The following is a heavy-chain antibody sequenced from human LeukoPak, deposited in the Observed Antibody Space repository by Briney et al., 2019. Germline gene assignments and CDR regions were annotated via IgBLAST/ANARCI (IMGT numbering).Heavy chain of an antibody. Sequence: PGGSLRLSCAASGFTFGDYAMHWVRQPPGKGLEWLSLITGEGDITYHADSVKGRFTISRDNNENSLYLQMNSLRTEDTALYYCAKDISTGDYVFDSWGQGTLVIVS. CDR2: ITGEGDIT. D-gene: IGHD4-17*01. V-gene: IGHV3-43*02. CDR1: GFTFGDYA. J-gene: IGHJ4*02. CDR3: AKDISTGDYVFDS.